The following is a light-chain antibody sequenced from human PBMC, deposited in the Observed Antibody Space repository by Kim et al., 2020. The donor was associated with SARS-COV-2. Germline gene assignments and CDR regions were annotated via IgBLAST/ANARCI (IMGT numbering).Light chain of an antibody. V-gene: IGLV3-21*04. CDR1: NIGSKS. CDR2: YDS. CDR3: QVWDSSSDHHV. J-gene: IGLJ3*02. Sequence: SYELTQPPSVSVAPGMTARITCGGNNIGSKSVHWYQQKPGQAPVLVIYYDSDRPSGIPERFSGSNSGNTATLTISRVEAGDEADYYCQVWDSSSDHHVFGGGTQLTVL.